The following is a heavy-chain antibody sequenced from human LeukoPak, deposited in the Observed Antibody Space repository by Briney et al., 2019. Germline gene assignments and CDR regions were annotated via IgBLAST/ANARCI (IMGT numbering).Heavy chain of an antibody. Sequence: SETLSLTCAVYGGSFSGYYWSWIRQPPGKGLEWIGEINHSGSTNYNPSLKSRVTISVDTSKNQFSLKLSSVTAVDTAVYYCARDYYDSSGYYYGIHDYWGQGTLVTVSS. D-gene: IGHD3-22*01. V-gene: IGHV4-34*01. CDR3: ARDYYDSSGYYYGIHDY. CDR2: INHSGST. J-gene: IGHJ4*02. CDR1: GGSFSGYY.